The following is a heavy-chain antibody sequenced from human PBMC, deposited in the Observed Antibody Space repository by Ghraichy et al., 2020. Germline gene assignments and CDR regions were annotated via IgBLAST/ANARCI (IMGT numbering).Heavy chain of an antibody. CDR1: GGSISSGSYY. CDR3: ARSGGVDSSGYYYDAFDI. V-gene: IGHV4-61*02. CDR2: YYTGGTT. J-gene: IGHJ3*02. D-gene: IGHD3-22*01. Sequence: SETLSLTCTVSGGSISSGSYYWSWILQSAGKGLEWIGRYYTGGTTKYSSSLKSRVTITVATSKNQFSLNLRSVSAADTAVYYCARSGGVDSSGYYYDAFDIWGQVTMVTVSS.